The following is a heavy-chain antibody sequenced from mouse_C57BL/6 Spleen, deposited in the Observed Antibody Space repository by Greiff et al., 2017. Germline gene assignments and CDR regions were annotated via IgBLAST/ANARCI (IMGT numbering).Heavy chain of an antibody. J-gene: IGHJ3*01. CDR3: ARGGESYYYGSSYEAWFAY. V-gene: IGHV5-17*01. D-gene: IGHD1-1*01. CDR2: ISSGSSTI. CDR1: GFTFSDYG. Sequence: EVMLVESGGGLVKPGGSLKLSCAASGFTFSDYGMHWVRQAPEKGLEWVAYISSGSSTIYYADTVKGRFTISRANAKNTLFLQMTSLRSEDTAMYYCARGGESYYYGSSYEAWFAYWGQGTLGTVSA.